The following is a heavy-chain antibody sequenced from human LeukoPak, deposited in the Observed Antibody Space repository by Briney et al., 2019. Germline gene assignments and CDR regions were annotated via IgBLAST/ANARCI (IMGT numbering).Heavy chain of an antibody. Sequence: PGGSLRDSCEASGSTFSSHPMHWVRQAPGKGLEWVSYLHSTSSPIYYADSVRGRFTMSRDNAKNSVYLQMNSLRDEDTAVYYCARDRRIGELDSWSQGNVVTLSS. CDR2: LHSTSSPI. D-gene: IGHD3-16*01. J-gene: IGHJ4*02. CDR1: GSTFSSHP. CDR3: ARDRRIGELDS. V-gene: IGHV3-48*02.